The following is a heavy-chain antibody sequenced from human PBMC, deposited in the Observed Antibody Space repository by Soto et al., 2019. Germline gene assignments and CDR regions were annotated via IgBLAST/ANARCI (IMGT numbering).Heavy chain of an antibody. CDR1: GGSISSSSYY. D-gene: IGHD6-19*01. V-gene: IGHV4-39*01. Sequence: NPSETLSLTCTVSGGSISSSSYYWGWIRQPPGKGLEWIGSIYYSGSTYYNPSLKSRVTISVDTSKNQFSLKLSSVTAADTAVYYCARHPHVMGYSSGRRVYNFDYWGQGTLVTVSS. J-gene: IGHJ4*02. CDR2: IYYSGST. CDR3: ARHPHVMGYSSGRRVYNFDY.